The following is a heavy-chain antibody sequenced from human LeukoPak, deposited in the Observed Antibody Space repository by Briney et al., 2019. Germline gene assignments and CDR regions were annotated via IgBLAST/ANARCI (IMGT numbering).Heavy chain of an antibody. CDR1: GDSISNYY. D-gene: IGHD3-10*01. Sequence: PSETLSLTCTVSGDSISNYYWSWIRQPPGKGLEWIGHIYYSGSTNYNPSLKSRVTISLDMSKNQFSLKLTSVTPADTAIYYCAREANSGWFDPWGQGTLVIVSS. J-gene: IGHJ5*02. V-gene: IGHV4-59*01. CDR2: IYYSGST. CDR3: AREANSGWFDP.